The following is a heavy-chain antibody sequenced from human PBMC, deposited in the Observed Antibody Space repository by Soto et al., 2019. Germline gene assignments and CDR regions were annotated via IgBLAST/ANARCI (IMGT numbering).Heavy chain of an antibody. D-gene: IGHD2-21*02. CDR3: ARDGSGGNSLSAFDI. CDR2: IYYSGST. V-gene: IGHV4-31*03. J-gene: IGHJ3*02. CDR1: GGSISSGGYY. Sequence: QVQLQESGPGLVKPSQTLSLTCTVSGGSISSGGYYWSWIRQHPGKGLEWIGYIYYSGSTYYNPSLKSRVTIAVDTSKNQFSLKLSSVTAADTAVYYCARDGSGGNSLSAFDIWGQGTMVTVSS.